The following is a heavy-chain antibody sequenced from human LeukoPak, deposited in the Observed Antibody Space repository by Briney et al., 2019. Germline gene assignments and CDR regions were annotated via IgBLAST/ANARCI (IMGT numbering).Heavy chain of an antibody. J-gene: IGHJ4*02. D-gene: IGHD2-15*01. Sequence: PGGSLRLSYAASGFIFEDYATPCVRQAPGKGLEWVSLISGDGGNTYYADSVKGRFTLSRDNSKNSLYLQMNSLRSEVTAFYYCEKDKALGYCSAGSCLYLDYWGQGTLVTVSS. V-gene: IGHV3-43*02. CDR2: ISGDGGNT. CDR3: EKDKALGYCSAGSCLYLDY. CDR1: GFIFEDYA.